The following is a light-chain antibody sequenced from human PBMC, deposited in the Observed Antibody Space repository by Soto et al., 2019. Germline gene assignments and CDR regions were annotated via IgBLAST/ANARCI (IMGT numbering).Light chain of an antibody. CDR2: QVN. J-gene: IGLJ3*02. CDR3: SSYAGSSTCV. Sequence: QSALTQPPSASGSPGQSVTISCTGTCSDIGSYNYVSWYQQHPGKAPKLIIFQVNKRPSGVPDRFSGSKSGNTASLTISGLQAEDEALYYCSSYAGSSTCVFGGGTKLTVL. V-gene: IGLV2-8*01. CDR1: CSDIGSYNY.